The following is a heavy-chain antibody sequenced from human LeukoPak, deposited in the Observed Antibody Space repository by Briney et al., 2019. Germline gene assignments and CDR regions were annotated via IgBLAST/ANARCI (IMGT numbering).Heavy chain of an antibody. CDR3: AKSSPGSRGHFDY. D-gene: IGHD3-10*01. CDR1: GFSFVNHW. CDR2: ISGSGGST. V-gene: IGHV3-23*01. J-gene: IGHJ4*02. Sequence: GGSLRLSCAASGFSFVNHWMSWVRQAPGKGLEWVSAISGSGGSTYYADSVKGRFTISRDNSKNTLYLQMNSLRAEDTAVYYCAKSSPGSRGHFDYWGQGTLVTVSS.